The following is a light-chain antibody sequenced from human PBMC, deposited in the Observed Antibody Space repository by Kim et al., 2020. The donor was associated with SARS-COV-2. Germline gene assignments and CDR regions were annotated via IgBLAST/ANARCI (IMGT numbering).Light chain of an antibody. CDR3: QAWDSSAVV. CDR2: EDF. CDR1: NLGDKF. J-gene: IGLJ3*02. V-gene: IGLV3-1*01. Sequence: SVSPGQPATITCSGDNLGDKFACWYQQKPGQSPVLVIYEDFQRPSGIPDRFSGSNSGNTAILTISGTQAMDEAGYYCQAWDSSAVVFGGGTQLTVL.